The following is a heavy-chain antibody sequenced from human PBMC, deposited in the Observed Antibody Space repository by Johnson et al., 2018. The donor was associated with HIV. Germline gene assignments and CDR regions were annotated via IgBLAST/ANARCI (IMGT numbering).Heavy chain of an antibody. CDR3: AGLGGSHDTFDI. J-gene: IGHJ3*02. Sequence: VQLVESGGGVVQPGRSLRLSCAASGFTFSSYGMHWVRQAPGKGLEWVAVISYDGSNKYYADSVKGRFTISRDNSKNTLFLQMNSLRAEDTAVYYCAGLGGSHDTFDIWGQGTMVTVSS. CDR1: GFTFSSYG. CDR2: ISYDGSNK. V-gene: IGHV3-30*03. D-gene: IGHD1-26*01.